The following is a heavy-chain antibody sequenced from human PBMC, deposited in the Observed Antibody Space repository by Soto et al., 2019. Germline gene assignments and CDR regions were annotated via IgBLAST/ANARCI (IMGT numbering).Heavy chain of an antibody. J-gene: IGHJ4*01. CDR1: GFTFSSYE. CDR3: AGSRDSYGLDY. CDR2: ISSSGSTI. Sequence: GGSLRLSCAASGFTFSSYEMNWVRQAPGKGLEWVSYISSSGSTIYYADSVKGRFTISRDNAKNSLYLQMNSLRAEDTAVYYCAGSRDSYGLDYWGHGTLVTVSS. V-gene: IGHV3-48*03. D-gene: IGHD5-18*01.